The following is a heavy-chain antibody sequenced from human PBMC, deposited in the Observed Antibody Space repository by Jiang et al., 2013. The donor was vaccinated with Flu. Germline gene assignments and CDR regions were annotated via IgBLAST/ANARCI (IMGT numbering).Heavy chain of an antibody. CDR3: ASSDSSGWYFGEYYFDY. Sequence: RLLKPSETLSLTCAVYGGSFSGYYWSWIRQPPGKGLEWIGEINHSGSTNYNPSLKSRVTISVDTSKNQFSLKLSSVTAADTAVYYCASSDSSGWYFGEYYFDYWGQGTLVTVS. V-gene: IGHV4-34*01. J-gene: IGHJ4*02. CDR2: INHSGST. D-gene: IGHD6-19*01. CDR1: GGSFSGYY.